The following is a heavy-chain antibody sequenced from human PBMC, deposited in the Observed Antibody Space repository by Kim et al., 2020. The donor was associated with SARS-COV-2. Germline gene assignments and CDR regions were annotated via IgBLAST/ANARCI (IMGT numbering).Heavy chain of an antibody. CDR2: INGGGGT. CDR1: GFIVSSFA. V-gene: IGHV3-23*01. J-gene: IGHJ4*02. Sequence: GGSLRLSCAASGFIVSSFALSWVRQAPGKGLEWVSSINGGGGTHYADSVKGRFTISRDNSKNTLYLEMNSLRAEDTAVYYCAKDFRADSGWGTDDWGQGT. CDR3: AKDFRADSGWGTDD. D-gene: IGHD3-10*01.